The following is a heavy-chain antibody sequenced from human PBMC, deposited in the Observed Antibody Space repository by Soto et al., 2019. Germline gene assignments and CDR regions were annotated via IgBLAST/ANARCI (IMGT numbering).Heavy chain of an antibody. CDR1: GATFSTSA. J-gene: IGHJ4*02. Sequence: SVKVSCKASGATFSTSAISWVRQAPGQGLEWMGGINPILGTPDYAHKFQGRVTITADESTSTVYMELGSLRSEDTALYFCARGGVDVVATSAFDYWGQGTLVTVS. CDR3: ARGGVDVVATSAFDY. D-gene: IGHD5-12*01. V-gene: IGHV1-69*13. CDR2: INPILGTP.